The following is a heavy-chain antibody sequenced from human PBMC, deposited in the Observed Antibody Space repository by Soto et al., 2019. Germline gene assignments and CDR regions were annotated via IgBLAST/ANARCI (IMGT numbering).Heavy chain of an antibody. Sequence: QVQLEQSGGEVKKPGSSVKVSGKASGVTFSKVIMTWVRQAPGLGLEWVGGIIPIFGTANYAQKCQGRVTITADESTSTSYLEVSNLRSEDTDVYYCAKVRYSSPMGYYYGLDVWGQGTAVTVSS. CDR3: AKVRYSSPMGYYYGLDV. V-gene: IGHV1-69*01. CDR1: GVTFSKVI. D-gene: IGHD6-19*01. J-gene: IGHJ6*02. CDR2: IIPIFGTA.